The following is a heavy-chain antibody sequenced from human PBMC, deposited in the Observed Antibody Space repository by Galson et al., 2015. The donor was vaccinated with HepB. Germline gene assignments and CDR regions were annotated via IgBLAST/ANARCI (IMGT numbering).Heavy chain of an antibody. CDR2: IYYSGST. Sequence: ETLSLTCTVSGCSISSYYWSWIRQPPGKGLEWIGYIYYSGSTNYNPSLKSRVTISVDTSKNQVSLKLSSVTAADTAVYYCARDLRYYDSSGYYWFAFDIWGQGTMVTVSS. CDR1: GCSISSYY. V-gene: IGHV4-59*01. D-gene: IGHD3-22*01. CDR3: ARDLRYYDSSGYYWFAFDI. J-gene: IGHJ3*02.